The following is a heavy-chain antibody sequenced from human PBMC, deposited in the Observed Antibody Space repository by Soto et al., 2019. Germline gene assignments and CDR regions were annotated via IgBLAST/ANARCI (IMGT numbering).Heavy chain of an antibody. J-gene: IGHJ5*02. Sequence: EVQLVESGGGLVKPGGSLRLSCAASGFTFRSFTMNWVRQAPGKGLEWVSTISSNSAYIYYTDAVRGRFTISRDNAKNSLHLQMNSLRAEDTAVYYCTRDASRGSSARGWFDPWGPGTLVTVSS. V-gene: IGHV3-21*02. CDR1: GFTFRSFT. CDR3: TRDASRGSSARGWFDP. CDR2: ISSNSAYI. D-gene: IGHD6-13*01.